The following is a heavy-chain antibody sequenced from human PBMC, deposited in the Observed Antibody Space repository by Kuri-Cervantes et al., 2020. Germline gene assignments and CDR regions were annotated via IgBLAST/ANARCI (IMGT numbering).Heavy chain of an antibody. Sequence: GESLKISCAASGFTFSSYAMSWVRQAPGKGLEWVSAISGSGGSTYYADSVKGRFTISRDSSKNTKNTLYLQMNSLRSEDTAVYYCARAEDWGTPWCFDLWGRGTLVTVSS. CDR2: ISGSGGST. D-gene: IGHD7-27*01. J-gene: IGHJ2*01. CDR3: ARAEDWGTPWCFDL. CDR1: GFTFSSYA. V-gene: IGHV3-23*01.